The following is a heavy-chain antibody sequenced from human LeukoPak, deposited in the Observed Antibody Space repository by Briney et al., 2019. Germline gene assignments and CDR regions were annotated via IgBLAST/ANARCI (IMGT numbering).Heavy chain of an antibody. J-gene: IGHJ4*02. CDR2: ISYDGSNK. Sequence: GGSLRLSCAASGFTFSSYAMHWVRQAPGKGLEWVAVISYDGSNKYYADSVKGRFTISRDNSKNTLYLQMNSLRAEDTAVYYCVRSKWEVPFDQWGQGTLVTVSS. CDR1: GFTFSSYA. CDR3: VRSKWEVPFDQ. D-gene: IGHD1-26*01. V-gene: IGHV3-30*04.